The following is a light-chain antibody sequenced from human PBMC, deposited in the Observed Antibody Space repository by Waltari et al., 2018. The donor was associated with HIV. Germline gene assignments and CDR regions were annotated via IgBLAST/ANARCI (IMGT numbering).Light chain of an antibody. CDR1: SNEIGTYNF. J-gene: IGLJ2*01. CDR2: DVT. Sequence: QSALTQPPSASGSPGQSVAISCTGSSNEIGTYNFVSWYQHHPGKAPKLIIYDVTRRPPGIPERFSGTKSGYTASLTVSDLQVEDEADYYCVSYTEKDTFLLFGGGTKLAV. CDR3: VSYTEKDTFLL. V-gene: IGLV2-8*01.